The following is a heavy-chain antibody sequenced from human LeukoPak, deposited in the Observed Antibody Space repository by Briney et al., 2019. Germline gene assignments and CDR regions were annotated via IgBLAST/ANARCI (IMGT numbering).Heavy chain of an antibody. CDR2: ISGSGGNT. CDR1: GFTFINFA. D-gene: IGHD5-24*01. CDR3: ARDSRRDGYNYQDRSSYYFDY. Sequence: GGSLRLSCEASGFTFINFAMSWVRQAPGKGLEWVSAISGSGGNTYYADSVRGRFTTFRDNSKNTVSLQMKSLRAEDTAVYYCARDSRRDGYNYQDRSSYYFDYWGQGTLVTVSS. V-gene: IGHV3-23*01. J-gene: IGHJ4*02.